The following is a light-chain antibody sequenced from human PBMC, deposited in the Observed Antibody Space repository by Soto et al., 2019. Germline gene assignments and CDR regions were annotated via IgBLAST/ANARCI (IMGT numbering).Light chain of an antibody. CDR3: QQIYSSPVWT. V-gene: IGKV1-39*01. CDR2: AAT. CDR1: QRIGPY. J-gene: IGKJ1*01. Sequence: DIQMTISPSSLSASVGDSVTITCRASQRIGPYVNWYQQKPGKPPKLLISAATNLEDGVPSRFGGSGSGTHFTLSVSSLQPEDFATYYCQQIYSSPVWTFGQVAKVDIK.